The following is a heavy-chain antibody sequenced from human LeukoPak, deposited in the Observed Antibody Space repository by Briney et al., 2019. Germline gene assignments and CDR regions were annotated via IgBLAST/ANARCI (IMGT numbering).Heavy chain of an antibody. CDR1: GGSISSSSYY. Sequence: SETLSLTCTVSGGSISSSSYYWGWIRQPPGKGLEWIGSIYYSGITYYSPSLKSRVTISVDKSKNQFSLKLSSVTAADTAVYYCARSSSWYPDYWGQGTLVTVSS. J-gene: IGHJ4*02. CDR2: IYYSGIT. CDR3: ARSSSWYPDY. D-gene: IGHD6-13*01. V-gene: IGHV4-39*07.